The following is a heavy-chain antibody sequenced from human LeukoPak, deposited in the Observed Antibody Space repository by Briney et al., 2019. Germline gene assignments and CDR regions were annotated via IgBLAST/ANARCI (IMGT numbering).Heavy chain of an antibody. CDR3: VSGSYGVSANGMDV. Sequence: ASVKVSCKASGYTFTGHYMNWVRQAPGQGLEWMGWINPNTGDINYAQKFQGRVTMTRDTSISTAYMELTILRSNDTAVYYCVSGSYGVSANGMDVWGQGTMVTVSS. CDR1: GYTFTGHY. V-gene: IGHV1-2*02. CDR2: INPNTGDI. D-gene: IGHD1-1*01. J-gene: IGHJ6*02.